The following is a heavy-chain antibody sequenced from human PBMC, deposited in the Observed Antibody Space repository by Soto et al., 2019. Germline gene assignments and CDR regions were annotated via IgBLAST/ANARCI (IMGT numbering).Heavy chain of an antibody. CDR1: RFIFSSYS. J-gene: IGHJ6*02. Sequence: EVQLVESGGGLVKPGGSLRLSCAAYRFIFSSYSMTWVRQAPGKGLEWVSSISSSGSYIYYTDTLKGRFTISRDNAKNSLYLQMNTLRAEDTAVYYCARDFRAKGCMDVWGQGNTVTGTS. CDR2: ISSSGSYI. D-gene: IGHD3-10*01. CDR3: ARDFRAKGCMDV. V-gene: IGHV3-21*01.